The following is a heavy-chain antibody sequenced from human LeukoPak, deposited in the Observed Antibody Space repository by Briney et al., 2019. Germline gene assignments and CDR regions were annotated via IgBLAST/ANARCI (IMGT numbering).Heavy chain of an antibody. J-gene: IGHJ2*01. CDR3: TTETNWYFDL. CDR1: GFTFTNAW. V-gene: IGHV3-15*01. CDR2: IKSKNDGGTT. D-gene: IGHD1-1*01. Sequence: GGSLRLSCAASGFTFTNAWMSWVRQAPGKGLEWIGRIKSKNDGGTTDYAAPVKGRFTISRDDSENTLYLQMNSLKTEDTAVYFCTTETNWYFDLWGRGTLVTVSS.